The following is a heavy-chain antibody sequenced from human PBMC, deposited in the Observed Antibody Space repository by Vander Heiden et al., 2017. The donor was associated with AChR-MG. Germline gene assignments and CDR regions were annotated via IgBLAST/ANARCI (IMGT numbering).Heavy chain of an antibody. CDR2: IVVGSGNT. J-gene: IGHJ5*02. V-gene: IGHV1-58*01. Sequence: MQLVQSGSDGKKPGSSVHVSCKGCGFTVTGFAVQWVRQARGQRLEWIGWIVVGSGNTNYAKKFQERVTITRDMSTSTAYMGLSSLRSEDTAVYYCAAKGGYSSSSWWFDPWGQGTLVTVSS. CDR1: GFTVTGFA. D-gene: IGHD6-6*01. CDR3: AAKGGYSSSSWWFDP.